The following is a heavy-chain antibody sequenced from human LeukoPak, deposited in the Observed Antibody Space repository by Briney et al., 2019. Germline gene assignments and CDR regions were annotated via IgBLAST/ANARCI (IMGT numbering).Heavy chain of an antibody. D-gene: IGHD5-18*01. CDR2: ITQYVSEK. CDR3: ARDRYTLWY. J-gene: IGHJ4*02. Sequence: ELVPNITQYVSEKYYLASGKGRFTISRDNAKNSMYLQMNSLRAEDTAVYYCARDRYTLWYWGQGTLVTVSS. V-gene: IGHV3-7*01.